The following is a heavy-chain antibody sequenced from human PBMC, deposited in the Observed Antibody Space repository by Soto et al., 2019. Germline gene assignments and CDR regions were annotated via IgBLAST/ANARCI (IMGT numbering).Heavy chain of an antibody. J-gene: IGHJ4*02. V-gene: IGHV1-69*01. D-gene: IGHD3-22*01. CDR3: ARAYYYDSSGYYSEKYYFDY. CDR1: GGTFSGYA. CDR2: IIPIFGTA. Sequence: QVQLVQSGAEVKKPGSSVKVSCKASGGTFSGYAISWVRQAPGQGLEWMGGIIPIFGTANYAQKFQGRVTITADESTSTAYMDLSSLRSEDTAVYYCARAYYYDSSGYYSEKYYFDYWGQGTLVTVSS.